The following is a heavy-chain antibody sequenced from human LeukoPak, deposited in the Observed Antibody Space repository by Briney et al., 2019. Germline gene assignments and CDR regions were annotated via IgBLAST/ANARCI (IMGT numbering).Heavy chain of an antibody. D-gene: IGHD3-3*01. CDR2: INTNTGNP. CDR1: GYTFTDYY. Sequence: ASVKVSCKASGYTFTDYYMHWVRQAPGQGLEWMGWINTNTGNPTYAQGFTGRFVFSLDTSVSTAYLQISSLKAEDTAVYYCARDPQIWSGYYTGYYYYYMDVWGKGTTVTVSS. V-gene: IGHV7-4-1*02. CDR3: ARDPQIWSGYYTGYYYYYMDV. J-gene: IGHJ6*03.